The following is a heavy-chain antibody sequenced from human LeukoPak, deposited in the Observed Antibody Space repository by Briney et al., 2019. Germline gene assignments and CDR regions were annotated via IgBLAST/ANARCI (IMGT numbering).Heavy chain of an antibody. CDR3: ARDRLRFEDDYYYGMDV. Sequence: GGSLRLSCAASGFTVSSNYMSWVRQAPGKGLEWVSVIYSGGSTYYADSVKGRFTISRDNSKNTLYLQMNSLRAEDTAVYYCARDRLRFEDDYYYGMDVWGQGTTVTVSS. V-gene: IGHV3-66*01. J-gene: IGHJ6*02. CDR1: GFTVSSNY. D-gene: IGHD5-12*01. CDR2: IYSGGST.